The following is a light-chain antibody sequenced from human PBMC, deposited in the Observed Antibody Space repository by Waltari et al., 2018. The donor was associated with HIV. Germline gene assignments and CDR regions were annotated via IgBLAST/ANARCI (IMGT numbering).Light chain of an antibody. CDR3: KQSYGTPLT. V-gene: IGKV1-39*01. J-gene: IGKJ4*01. CDR2: TAS. Sequence: DIRMTQSPSSLSSSIGGRVTITCRARQTISNSLNGYQQTPGQAPKLLIYTASRLHSGVPSRFSGSSSGTDFTLTISSLQPDDFVTYYCKQSYGTPLTFGGGTRVELK. CDR1: QTISNS.